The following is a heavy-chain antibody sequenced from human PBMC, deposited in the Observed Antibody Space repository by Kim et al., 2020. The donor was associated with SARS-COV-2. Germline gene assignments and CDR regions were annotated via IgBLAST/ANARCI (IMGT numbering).Heavy chain of an antibody. J-gene: IGHJ4*02. CDR3: AREADSCTGGACYFDY. V-gene: IGHV1-69*01. D-gene: IGHD2-8*02. Sequence: QNFQGRITITADDSRSTAYMELSSLRYEDTAVYYCAREADSCTGGACYFDYWGQGTLVTVSS.